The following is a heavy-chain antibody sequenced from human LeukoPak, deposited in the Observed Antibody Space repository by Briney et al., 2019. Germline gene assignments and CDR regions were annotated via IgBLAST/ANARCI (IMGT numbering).Heavy chain of an antibody. CDR3: ARVLWGTYYFDY. Sequence: SETLSLTCAVYGGSFSGYYWSWIRQPPGKGLEWIGEIGHSGSTNYNPSLKSRVTTSVDTSKNQFSLKLSSVTAADTAVYYCARVLWGTYYFDYWGQGTTVTVSS. CDR1: GGSFSGYY. V-gene: IGHV4-34*01. D-gene: IGHD3-16*01. J-gene: IGHJ4*03. CDR2: IGHSGST.